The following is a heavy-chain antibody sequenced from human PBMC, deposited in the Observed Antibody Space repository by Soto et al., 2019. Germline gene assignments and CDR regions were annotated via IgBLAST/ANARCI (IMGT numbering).Heavy chain of an antibody. J-gene: IGHJ6*03. D-gene: IGHD2-2*01. Sequence: SVKVSCKASGGTFSSYTISWVRQAPGQGLEWMGRIIPILGIANYAQKFQGRVTITADKSTSTAYMELSSLRSEDTAVYYCARGPDIVVVPAATAYYYYYMEVWGKGTTVTVSS. CDR2: IIPILGIA. CDR3: ARGPDIVVVPAATAYYYYYMEV. V-gene: IGHV1-69*02. CDR1: GGTFSSYT.